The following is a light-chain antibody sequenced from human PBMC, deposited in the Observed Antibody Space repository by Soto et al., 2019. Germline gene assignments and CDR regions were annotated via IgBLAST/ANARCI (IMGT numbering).Light chain of an antibody. V-gene: IGLV2-14*01. CDR3: SSYTSSSTLEGYV. CDR1: SSDVGGYNY. J-gene: IGLJ1*01. CDR2: DVS. Sequence: QSVLAKPASVSGSPGQSLTISCTGTSSDVGGYNYVSWYQQHPGKAPKLMIYDVSNRPSGVSNRFSGSKSGNTASLTISGLQAEDEADYYCSSYTSSSTLEGYVFGTGTKVTVL.